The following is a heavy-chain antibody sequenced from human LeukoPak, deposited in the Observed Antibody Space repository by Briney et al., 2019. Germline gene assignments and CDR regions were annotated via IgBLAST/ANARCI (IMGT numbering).Heavy chain of an antibody. CDR2: LDYYGNT. Sequence: SETLSLTCTASGGSISSSDYYWGWIRQPPGKGLEWIGSLDYYGNTNYNPSLKSRITISVDTSKNQFSLELSSVTAADTAVYYCARREGRQWFHFDSWGQGTLVTVSS. V-gene: IGHV4-39*01. J-gene: IGHJ4*02. CDR3: ARREGRQWFHFDS. D-gene: IGHD2-8*01. CDR1: GGSISSSDYY.